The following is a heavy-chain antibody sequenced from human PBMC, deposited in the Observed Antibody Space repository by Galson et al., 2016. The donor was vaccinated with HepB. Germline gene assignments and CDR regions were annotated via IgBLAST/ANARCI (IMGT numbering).Heavy chain of an antibody. Sequence: SLRLSCAASGFSFSSYGMHWVRQAPGKGLVWVSRINGDGGRTTYADSVTGRFTISRDNARNTLYLHMNSLRADDTAVYYCARVRYSNTRDGGGWGYQYYYGLDGWGQGTTVTVSS. CDR2: INGDGGRT. D-gene: IGHD1-26*01. CDR3: ARVRYSNTRDGGGWGYQYYYGLDG. CDR1: GFSFSSYG. J-gene: IGHJ6*02. V-gene: IGHV3-74*01.